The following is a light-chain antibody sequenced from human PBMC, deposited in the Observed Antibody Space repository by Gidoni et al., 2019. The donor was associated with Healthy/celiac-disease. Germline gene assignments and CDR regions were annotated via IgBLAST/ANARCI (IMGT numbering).Light chain of an antibody. V-gene: IGLV3-1*01. CDR3: QAWDSSTVV. CDR1: KLGDKY. CDR2: QDN. J-gene: IGLJ2*01. Sequence: SYELTPPPSVSVSPGQTASITCSGDKLGDKYACWYQQRPGQSPVLLIYQDNKRPSGIPERCSGSNSGNTATLTISGTQAMDEADYYCQAWDSSTVVFAGGTKLTVL.